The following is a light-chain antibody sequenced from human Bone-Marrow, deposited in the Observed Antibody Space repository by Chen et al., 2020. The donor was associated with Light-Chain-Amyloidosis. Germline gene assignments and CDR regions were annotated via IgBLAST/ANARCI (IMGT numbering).Light chain of an antibody. J-gene: IGLJ2*01. V-gene: IGLV3-25*03. CDR3: QSADSSGTYEVI. CDR1: DLPTKY. CDR2: RDT. Sequence: SYELTQPPSVSVSPGPTPRITGPGDDLPTKYAYWYQQKPGQAPVLVIHRDTERPSGISERFSGSSSGTTATLTISGVQAEDEADYHCQSADSSGTYEVIFGGGTKLTVL.